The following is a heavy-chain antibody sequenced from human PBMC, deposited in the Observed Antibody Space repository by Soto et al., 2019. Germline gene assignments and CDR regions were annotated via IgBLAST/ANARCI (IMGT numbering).Heavy chain of an antibody. V-gene: IGHV1-18*01. Sequence: QVQLVQSGAEVKKPGASVKVSCKASGYTFTSYGISWVRQAPGQGLEWMGWISAYNGNTNYAQKLQGRVTMTTDTSTSTAYMELRSLRSDDTAVYYCARDQTPYCSSTSFYPNWFDPWGQGTLVTVSS. CDR2: ISAYNGNT. CDR1: GYTFTSYG. J-gene: IGHJ5*02. CDR3: ARDQTPYCSSTSFYPNWFDP. D-gene: IGHD2-2*01.